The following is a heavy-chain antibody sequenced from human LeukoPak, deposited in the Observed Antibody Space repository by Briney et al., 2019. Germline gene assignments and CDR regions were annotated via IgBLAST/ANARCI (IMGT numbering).Heavy chain of an antibody. J-gene: IGHJ4*02. Sequence: PGGSLRLSCAASGFTFDDYAMHWVRQAPGKGLEWVSGISWNSGTIGYADSVKGRFTISRDNAKNSLYLQMNSLRAEDTALYYCAKASHYYDSSGYYLDYWGQGTLVTVSS. CDR3: AKASHYYDSSGYYLDY. CDR1: GFTFDDYA. D-gene: IGHD3-22*01. CDR2: ISWNSGTI. V-gene: IGHV3-9*01.